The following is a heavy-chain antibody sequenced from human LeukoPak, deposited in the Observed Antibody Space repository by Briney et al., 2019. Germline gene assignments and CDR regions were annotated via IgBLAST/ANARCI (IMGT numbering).Heavy chain of an antibody. D-gene: IGHD3-16*02. CDR1: GFLLSTSGVG. CDR3: AHIPNYVWGTYRFDWFDP. J-gene: IGHJ5*02. CDR2: IYWNDDK. Sequence: SGPTLVNPTQTLTLTCTFSGFLLSTSGVGVAWIRQPPGKALEWLALIYWNDDKRYSPSLKSRLTITKDTSKNQVVLTMTNMDPVDTATYYCAHIPNYVWGTYRFDWFDPWGQGTLVTVSS. V-gene: IGHV2-5*01.